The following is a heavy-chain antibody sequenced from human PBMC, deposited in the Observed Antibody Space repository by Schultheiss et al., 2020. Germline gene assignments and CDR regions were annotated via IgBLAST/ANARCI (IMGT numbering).Heavy chain of an antibody. Sequence: GGSLRLSCAASGFTFSSYGMHWVRQAPGKGLEWVAVIWYDGSNKYYADSVKGRFTISRDNSKNTLYLQMNSLRAEDTAVYYCAKDDLSVSSTSCYGYWGQGTLVTVSS. D-gene: IGHD2-2*01. V-gene: IGHV3-30*02. CDR3: AKDDLSVSSTSCYGY. J-gene: IGHJ4*02. CDR1: GFTFSSYG. CDR2: IWYDGSNK.